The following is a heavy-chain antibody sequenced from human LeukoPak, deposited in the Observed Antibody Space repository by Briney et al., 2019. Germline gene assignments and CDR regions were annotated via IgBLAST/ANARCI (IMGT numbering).Heavy chain of an antibody. CDR1: GFTFSSYA. J-gene: IGHJ4*02. CDR3: ANALAGLGELRGFDY. V-gene: IGHV3-23*01. Sequence: AGGSLRLSCAASGFTFSSYAMSWVRQAPGKGLEWVSAISGSGGSTYYADSVKGRFTISRDNSKNTLYLQMNSLRAEDTAVYYCANALAGLGELRGFDYWGQGTLVTVSS. D-gene: IGHD1-26*01. CDR2: ISGSGGST.